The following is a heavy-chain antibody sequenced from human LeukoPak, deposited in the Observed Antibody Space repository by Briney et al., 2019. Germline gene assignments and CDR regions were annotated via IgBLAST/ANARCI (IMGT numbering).Heavy chain of an antibody. CDR2: ISWNSGSI. D-gene: IGHD6-13*01. V-gene: IGHV3-9*01. CDR1: GFTFDDYA. J-gene: IGHJ2*01. Sequence: GGSLRLSCAASGFTFDDYAMHWVRQAPGKGLEWVSGISWNSGSIGYADSVKGRFTISRDNAKNSLYLQMNSLRAEDTALYYCAKEARWAAAGTSYWYFDLWGRGTLVTVSS. CDR3: AKEARWAAAGTSYWYFDL.